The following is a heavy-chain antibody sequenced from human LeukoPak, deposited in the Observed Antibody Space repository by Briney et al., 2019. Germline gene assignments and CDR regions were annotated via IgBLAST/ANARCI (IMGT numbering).Heavy chain of an antibody. V-gene: IGHV1-69*13. D-gene: IGHD3-10*01. CDR2: IIPIFGTA. J-gene: IGHJ4*02. Sequence: SVKVSCKASGGTFSSYAISWVRQAPGQGLEWMGGIIPIFGTANYAQKFQGRVTITADESTSTAYMELSSLRSEDTAVYYCAKGRITMVRGAPLNYWGQGTLVTVSS. CDR1: GGTFSSYA. CDR3: AKGRITMVRGAPLNY.